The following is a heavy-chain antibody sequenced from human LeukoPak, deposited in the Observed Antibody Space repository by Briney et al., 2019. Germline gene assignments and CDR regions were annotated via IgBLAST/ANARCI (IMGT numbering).Heavy chain of an antibody. D-gene: IGHD3-10*01. Sequence: SETLSLTCAVYGGSFSGYYWSWIRQPPGKGLEWIGEINHSGSTNYNPSLKSRVTISVDTSKNRFSLKLSSVTAADTAVYYCARPKRDYYGSGSYSAAYFDYWGQGTLVTVSS. CDR1: GGSFSGYY. CDR2: INHSGST. V-gene: IGHV4-34*01. CDR3: ARPKRDYYGSGSYSAAYFDY. J-gene: IGHJ4*02.